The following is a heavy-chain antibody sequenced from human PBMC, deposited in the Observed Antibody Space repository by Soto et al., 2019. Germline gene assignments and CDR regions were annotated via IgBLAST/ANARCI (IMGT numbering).Heavy chain of an antibody. V-gene: IGHV4-34*01. CDR3: ARTITMVRGRNAFDI. J-gene: IGHJ3*02. Sequence: ETLSLTCAVYGGSFSGYYWSWIRQPPGKGLEWIGEINHSGSTNYNPSLKSRVTISVDTSKNQFSLKLSSVTAADTAVYYCARTITMVRGRNAFDIWGQGTMVTVSS. CDR1: GGSFSGYY. D-gene: IGHD3-10*01. CDR2: INHSGST.